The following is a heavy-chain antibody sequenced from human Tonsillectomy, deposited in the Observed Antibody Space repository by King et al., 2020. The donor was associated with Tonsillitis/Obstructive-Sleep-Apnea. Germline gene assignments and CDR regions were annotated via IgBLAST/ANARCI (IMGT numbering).Heavy chain of an antibody. CDR1: GYTFTSYG. Sequence: VQLVESGVEVKKPGASVKVSCKASGYTFTSYGISWVRQAPGQGLEWMGGISAYNVATNYAQNLQGRATMTTDTSTSTAYVELRSLGSDDTAVYYCARPAVAGPYYYYYYMDVWGKGTTVTVSS. CDR3: ARPAVAGPYYYYYYMDV. J-gene: IGHJ6*03. V-gene: IGHV1-18*01. CDR2: ISAYNVAT. D-gene: IGHD6-19*01.